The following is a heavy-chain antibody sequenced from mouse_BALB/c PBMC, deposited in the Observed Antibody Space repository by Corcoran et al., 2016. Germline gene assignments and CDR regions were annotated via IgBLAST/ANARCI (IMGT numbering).Heavy chain of an antibody. CDR3: ARVNYGRRGYAMDY. D-gene: IGHD1-1*01. V-gene: IGHV9-1*02. CDR1: GYTFTNYG. Sequence: QIQLVQSGPELKKPGETVKISCKASGYTFTNYGMNWVKQAPGKGLKWMGWINTYTGEPTYADDFKGRFAFSLETSASTAYLQINNLKNEDMATYFCARVNYGRRGYAMDYWGQGTSVTVSS. CDR2: INTYTGEP. J-gene: IGHJ4*01.